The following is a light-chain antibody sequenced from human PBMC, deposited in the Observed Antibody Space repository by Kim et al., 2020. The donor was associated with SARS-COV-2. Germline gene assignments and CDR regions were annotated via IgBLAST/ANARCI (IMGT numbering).Light chain of an antibody. CDR2: QDS. CDR3: QAWDSSTVV. CDR1: KLGDKY. Sequence: SYELTQPPSVSVSPGQTASITCSGDKLGDKYACWYQQKPGQSPVLVICQDSKRPPGIPERFSGSNSGNTATLTISGTQAMDEADYYCQAWDSSTVVFGGG. J-gene: IGLJ2*01. V-gene: IGLV3-1*01.